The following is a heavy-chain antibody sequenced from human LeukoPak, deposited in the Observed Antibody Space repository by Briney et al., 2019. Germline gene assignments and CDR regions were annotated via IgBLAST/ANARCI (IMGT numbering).Heavy chain of an antibody. D-gene: IGHD4-17*01. J-gene: IGHJ4*02. CDR3: ATAYGDYVGGDY. CDR1: GFTVSSNY. V-gene: IGHV3-53*01. CDR2: IYSGGST. Sequence: GGSLRLSCAASGFTVSSNYMSWVRQAPGKGLEWVSVIYSGGSTYYADSVKGRFTISRDNSKNTLYLQMNSLRAEDTAVYYCATAYGDYVGGDYWGQGTLVTVSS.